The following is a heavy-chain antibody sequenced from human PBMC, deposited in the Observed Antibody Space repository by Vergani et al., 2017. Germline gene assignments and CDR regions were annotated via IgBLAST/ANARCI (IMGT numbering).Heavy chain of an antibody. CDR2: IRYDGSNK. D-gene: IGHD2-2*01. J-gene: IGHJ6*02. CDR3: ARDRVISCNCSSTSCYCYYYYYGMDV. CDR1: GFTFSSYG. Sequence: QVQLVESGGGVVQPGGSLRLSCAASGFTFSSYGMHWVRQAPGKGLEWVAFIRYDGSNKYYADSVKGRFTISRDNAKNSLYLQMNSLRAEDTAVYYCARDRVISCNCSSTSCYCYYYYYGMDVWGQGTTVTVSS. V-gene: IGHV3-30*02.